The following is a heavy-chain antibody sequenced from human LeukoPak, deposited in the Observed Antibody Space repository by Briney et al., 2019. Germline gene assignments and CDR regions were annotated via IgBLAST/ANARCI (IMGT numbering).Heavy chain of an antibody. CDR3: ARGTGYSSSWYTSDFDY. CDR2: INWNGGST. CDR1: GFTFDDYG. V-gene: IGHV3-20*04. D-gene: IGHD6-13*01. Sequence: GGSLRLSCAASGFTFDDYGMSWVRQAPGKGLEWVSGINWNGGSTGYADSVKGRFTISRDNAKNSLYLQMNSLRAEDTALYYCARGTGYSSSWYTSDFDYWGQGTLVTVSS. J-gene: IGHJ4*02.